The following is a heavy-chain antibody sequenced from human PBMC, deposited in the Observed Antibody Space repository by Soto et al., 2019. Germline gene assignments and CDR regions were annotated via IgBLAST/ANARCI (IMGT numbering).Heavy chain of an antibody. V-gene: IGHV1-8*01. D-gene: IGHD2-15*01. CDR1: GFTLTRYY. J-gene: IGHJ3*02. Sequence: GAPAEGPSKDSGFTLTRYYLNSARQATGKGLEWMGWMNPNSGNTGYAQKFQGRVTMTRNTSISTAYMELSSLRSEDTAVYYCARGYCSGGSCHNAFDIWGQGTMVTVSS. CDR3: ARGYCSGGSCHNAFDI. CDR2: MNPNSGNT.